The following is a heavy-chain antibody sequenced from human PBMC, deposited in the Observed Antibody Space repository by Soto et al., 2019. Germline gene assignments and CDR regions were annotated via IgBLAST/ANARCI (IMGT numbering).Heavy chain of an antibody. CDR2: INPNSGGT. CDR3: ARVVAAGYYYYGMGV. Sequence: QVQLVQSGAEVKKPGASVKVSCKASGYTFTGYYMHWVRQAPGQGLEWMGWINPNSGGTNYAQKFQGRVTMTRDTSISTAYMELSRLRSDDTAVYYCARVVAAGYYYYGMGVWGQGTTVTVSS. CDR1: GYTFTGYY. D-gene: IGHD2-15*01. V-gene: IGHV1-2*02. J-gene: IGHJ6*02.